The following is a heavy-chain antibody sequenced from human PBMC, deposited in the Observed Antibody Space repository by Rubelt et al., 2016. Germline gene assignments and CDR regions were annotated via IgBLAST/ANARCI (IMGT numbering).Heavy chain of an antibody. Sequence: EVQLVESGGGLVQPGGSLRLSCAASGFTSSSYWMTWVRQAPGKGLEWVANIKEDGSEKYYVDSVKGRFTISRDKGTNSTYLHMNSLRAEDTAVYYCASVVGATTDYWGQGNLVTVSS. CDR2: IKEDGSEK. D-gene: IGHD2-15*01. CDR1: GFTSSSYW. J-gene: IGHJ4*02. V-gene: IGHV3-7*05. CDR3: ASVVGATTDY.